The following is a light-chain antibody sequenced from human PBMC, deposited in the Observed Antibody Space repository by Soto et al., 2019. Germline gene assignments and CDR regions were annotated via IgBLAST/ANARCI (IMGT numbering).Light chain of an antibody. J-gene: IGKJ1*01. CDR1: QSIGRW. CDR2: DAS. Sequence: DIQMTQSPSTLSASVGDRVTITCRASQSIGRWLAWYQQKPGKAPKVLIYDASTLESGVPSRFSGSGSGTDFTLTISSLQPDDFAIYYCQQYNSYWTFGQGTKVDI. V-gene: IGKV1-5*01. CDR3: QQYNSYWT.